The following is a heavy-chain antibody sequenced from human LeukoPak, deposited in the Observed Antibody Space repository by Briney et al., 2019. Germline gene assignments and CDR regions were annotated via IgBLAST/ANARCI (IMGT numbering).Heavy chain of an antibody. CDR2: IGGSGGFIT. D-gene: IGHD5-12*01. J-gene: IGHJ4*02. V-gene: IGHV3-23*01. CDR1: GFTFSSYG. Sequence: HPGGSLRLSCAASGFTFSSYGMNWVRQAPGKGLEWVSGIGGSGGFITYYADSVKGRFTVSRDNSKNTLYLQMNSLRADDTAIYYCARDLGWLHYADWGQGTLVTVSS. CDR3: ARDLGWLHYAD.